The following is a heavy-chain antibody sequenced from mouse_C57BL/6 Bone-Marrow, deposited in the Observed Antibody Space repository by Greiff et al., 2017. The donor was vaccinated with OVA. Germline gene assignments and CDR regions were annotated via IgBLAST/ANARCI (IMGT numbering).Heavy chain of an antibody. CDR3: AREAYYYVYAMDY. Sequence: EVMLVESEGGLVQPGSSMKLSCTASGFTFSDYYMAWVRQVPEKGLEWVANINYDGSSTYYLDSLKSRFIISRDNAKNILYLQMSSLKSEDTATYYCAREAYYYVYAMDYWGQGTSVTVSS. J-gene: IGHJ4*01. CDR2: INYDGSST. D-gene: IGHD1-1*01. V-gene: IGHV5-16*01. CDR1: GFTFSDYY.